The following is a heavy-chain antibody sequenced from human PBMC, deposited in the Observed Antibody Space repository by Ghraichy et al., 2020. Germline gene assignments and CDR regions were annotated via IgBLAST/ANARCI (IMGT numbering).Heavy chain of an antibody. Sequence: SETLSLTCAVSGASISSSDWWTWVRQPPGKGLEWLAEMHHGGNTNYNPSIRSRVTISLDKSRNLLSLNVKSVTAADTAVYFSARVPCCPSGFSDGSGYYLEMRWFDPWGRGTLVTVAS. CDR2: MHHGGNT. CDR1: GASISSSDW. V-gene: IGHV4-4*02. D-gene: IGHD3-22*01. J-gene: IGHJ5*02. CDR3: ARVPCCPSGFSDGSGYYLEMRWFDP.